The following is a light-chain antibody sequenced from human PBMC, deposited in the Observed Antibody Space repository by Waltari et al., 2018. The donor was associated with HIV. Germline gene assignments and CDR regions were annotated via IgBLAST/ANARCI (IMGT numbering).Light chain of an antibody. CDR1: ALPKQY. CDR2: KDS. CDR3: QSADNSGCWV. V-gene: IGLV3-25*03. Sequence: SYELTQPPSVSVSPGQTARLTCSGDALPKQYPFWYQQKPGQAPVLVIYKDSERPSGIPERFSASTSGTTVTLTIIGVQAEDEADYYCQSADNSGCWVFGGGTKLTVL. J-gene: IGLJ3*02.